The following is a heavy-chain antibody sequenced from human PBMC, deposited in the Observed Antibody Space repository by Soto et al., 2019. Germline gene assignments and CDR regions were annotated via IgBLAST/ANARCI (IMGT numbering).Heavy chain of an antibody. D-gene: IGHD3-22*01. V-gene: IGHV3-23*01. CDR2: ISGSGGST. J-gene: IGHJ4*02. CDR1: GFTFSSYA. Sequence: GSLRLSCAASGFTFSSYAMSWVRQAPGKGLEWVSAISGSGGSTYYADSVKGRFTISRDNSKNTLYLQMNSLRAEDTAVYYCAKNGGYETRFDYWGQGTLVTVSS. CDR3: AKNGGYETRFDY.